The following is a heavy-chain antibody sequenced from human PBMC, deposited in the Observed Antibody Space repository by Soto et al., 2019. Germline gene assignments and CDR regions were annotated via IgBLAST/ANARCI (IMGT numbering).Heavy chain of an antibody. J-gene: IGHJ4*02. V-gene: IGHV4-39*01. CDR2: IFYSGTT. CDR1: GGSISSSSYY. CDR3: ARHPTVTEYYFDY. D-gene: IGHD4-17*01. Sequence: SETLSLTCTVSGGSISSSSYYWDWIRQPPGKGLERIGSIFYSGTTYYNPSLKSRVTISVDTSKNQFSLKLSSVTAADTAVYYCARHPTVTEYYFDYWGQGTLVTVSS.